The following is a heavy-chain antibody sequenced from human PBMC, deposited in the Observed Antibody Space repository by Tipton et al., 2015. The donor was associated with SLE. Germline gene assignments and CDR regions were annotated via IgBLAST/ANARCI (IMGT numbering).Heavy chain of an antibody. CDR1: EFNLRTYW. J-gene: IGHJ4*02. V-gene: IGHV3-7*01. D-gene: IGHD6-19*01. CDR3: ARGLRSGWYYFDY. Sequence: SLRLSCAVSEFNLRTYWMNWVRQAPGKGLEWVANIKQDGSEKYYVDSVKGRFTISRDNAKNSLYLQMNSLRAEDTAVYYCARGLRSGWYYFDYWGQGTLVTVSS. CDR2: IKQDGSEK.